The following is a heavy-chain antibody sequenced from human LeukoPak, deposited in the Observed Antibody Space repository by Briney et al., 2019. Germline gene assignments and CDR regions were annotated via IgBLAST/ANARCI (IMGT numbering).Heavy chain of an antibody. CDR2: IGRSAST. D-gene: IGHD2-21*01. CDR3: AKGESFAFAT. J-gene: IGHJ3*02. CDR1: GFTFDHYA. V-gene: IGHV3-23*01. Sequence: GGSLRLSCAASGFTFDHYAMHWVHQAPGKGLEWVSGIGRSASTYYTDSVKGRFTISRDNSKNTLYLQMNSLRAEDTAVYYCAKGESFAFATWGQGTMVTGSS.